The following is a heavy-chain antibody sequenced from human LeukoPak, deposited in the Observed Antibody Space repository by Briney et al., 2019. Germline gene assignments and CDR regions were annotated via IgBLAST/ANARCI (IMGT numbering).Heavy chain of an antibody. CDR1: GDSIRSSSYY. CDR2: IYFSGST. D-gene: IGHD4-17*01. J-gene: IGHJ4*02. CDR3: ASRPTTWGFFDS. V-gene: IGHV4-39*01. Sequence: SETLSLTCTVSGDSIRSSSYYWDWIRQPPGKGLELIGSIYFSGSTAYSPSLKSRVNISVDTSKNQFSLKPSSVTAADTAVYFCASRPTTWGFFDSWGQGALVTVSS.